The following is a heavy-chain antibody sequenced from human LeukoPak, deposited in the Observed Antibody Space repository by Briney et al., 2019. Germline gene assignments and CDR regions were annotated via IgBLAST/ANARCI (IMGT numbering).Heavy chain of an antibody. V-gene: IGHV1-2*02. CDR2: INPNSGGT. J-gene: IGHJ6*03. CDR3: ARDHPIVVVPAAPLGFYYYYYYMDV. Sequence: ASVKVSCKASGYTLTGYYMHWVRQAPGHGLEWMGWINPNSGGTIYAQKFQGRVTMTRDTSISTAYMELSRLRSDDTAVYYCARDHPIVVVPAAPLGFYYYYYYMDVWGKGTTVTVSS. CDR1: GYTLTGYY. D-gene: IGHD2-2*01.